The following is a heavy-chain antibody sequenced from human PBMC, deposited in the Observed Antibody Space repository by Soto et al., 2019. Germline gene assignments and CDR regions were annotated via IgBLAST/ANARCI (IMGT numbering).Heavy chain of an antibody. V-gene: IGHV3-23*01. CDR1: GFTFSNFG. J-gene: IGHJ4*02. D-gene: IGHD2-15*01. CDR3: AKSLVAVTRRVCFDS. Sequence: DVQLLESGGGLVQPGGSLRLSCAASGFTFSNFGMSWVRQAPGKGLEWVSAISNSGGSLYYADSVKGRFTISRDNSKNTLYLQMNSLRAEDTAVYYCAKSLVAVTRRVCFDSWGQGTLVTVSS. CDR2: ISNSGGSL.